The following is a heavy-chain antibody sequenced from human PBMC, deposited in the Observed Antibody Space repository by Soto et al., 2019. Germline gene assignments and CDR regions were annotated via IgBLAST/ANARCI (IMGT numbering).Heavy chain of an antibody. Sequence: QVQLQESGPGLVKPSQTLSLPCTVSGGSISSGGYYWSWIRQPPGKGLEWIGYIYYSGGTYYNPSLKSRVTRAVDTSKSECALKLGSVTAADTAVYYCASRSGPGVLVAFDIWGQGTMVTVSS. CDR3: ASRSGPGVLVAFDI. J-gene: IGHJ3*02. D-gene: IGHD2-15*01. CDR2: IYYSGGT. V-gene: IGHV4-31*03. CDR1: GGSISSGGYY.